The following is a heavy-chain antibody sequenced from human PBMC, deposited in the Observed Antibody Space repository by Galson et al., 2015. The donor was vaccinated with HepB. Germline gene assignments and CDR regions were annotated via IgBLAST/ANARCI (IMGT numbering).Heavy chain of an antibody. D-gene: IGHD2-2*01. V-gene: IGHV4-59*01. CDR3: ARANDYCSSTSCHNWFDP. CDR2: IYYSGST. CDR1: GGSISSYY. J-gene: IGHJ5*02. Sequence: SETLSLTCTVSGGSISSYYWSWIRQPPGKGQEWIGYIYYSGSTNYSPSLKSRVTISVDTSKNQFSLKLSSVTAADTAVYYCARANDYCSSTSCHNWFDPWGQGTLVTVSS.